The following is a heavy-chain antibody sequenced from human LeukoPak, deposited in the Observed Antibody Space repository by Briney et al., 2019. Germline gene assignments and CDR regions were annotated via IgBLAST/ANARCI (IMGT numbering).Heavy chain of an antibody. D-gene: IGHD1-26*01. J-gene: IGHJ6*02. CDR3: ARTGSYHVYYYYYGMDV. CDR2: ISSSSSYI. CDR1: GFTFSSYS. V-gene: IGHV3-21*01. Sequence: GGSLRLSCTASGFTFSSYSMNWVRQAPGKGLEWVSSISSSSSYIYYADSVKGRFTISRVNAKNSLYLQMNSLRAEDTAVYYCARTGSYHVYYYYYGMDVWGQGTTVTVSS.